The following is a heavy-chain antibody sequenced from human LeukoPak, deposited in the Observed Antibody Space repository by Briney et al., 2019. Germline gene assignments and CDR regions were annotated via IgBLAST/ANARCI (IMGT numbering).Heavy chain of an antibody. CDR2: ISTDGSST. Sequence: GGSLRLSCAASGLTFSSNWMHWVRQGPGKGLVWVSRISTDGSSTTYADSVKGRFTISRDNAKNTLYLQMNSLRAEDTAVYYCSRASSSVPNLLDYWGQGTLVTVSS. D-gene: IGHD6-19*01. CDR3: SRASSSVPNLLDY. CDR1: GLTFSSNW. V-gene: IGHV3-74*01. J-gene: IGHJ4*02.